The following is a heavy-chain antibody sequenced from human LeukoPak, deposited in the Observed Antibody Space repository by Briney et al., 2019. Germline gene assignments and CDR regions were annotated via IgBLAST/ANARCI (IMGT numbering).Heavy chain of an antibody. CDR2: IYISGSGST. J-gene: IGHJ6*03. Sequence: SETLSLTCTVSGGSISSYFWSWIRQPAAKGLEWIGRIYISGSGSTNYNPSLKSRVTMSVDTSKNQFSLKLSSVTAADTAVYYCARDKRVAVAGTYIYYYYMDVWGNGTTVTISS. CDR3: ARDKRVAVAGTYIYYYYMDV. CDR1: GGSISSYF. D-gene: IGHD6-19*01. V-gene: IGHV4-4*07.